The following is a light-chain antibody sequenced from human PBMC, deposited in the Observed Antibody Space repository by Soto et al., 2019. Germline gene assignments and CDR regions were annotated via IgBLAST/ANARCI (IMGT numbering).Light chain of an antibody. CDR3: QQYDGSPWT. J-gene: IGKJ1*01. Sequence: EVVMTQSPATLSVSPGERATLSCRASQTVSRNLAWYQQRPGQAPRLLIYDISNRAAGVPARFSGSGSETEFTLTIRSLQSEDSALYYCQQYDGSPWTFGQGTKVDI. V-gene: IGKV3-15*01. CDR2: DIS. CDR1: QTVSRN.